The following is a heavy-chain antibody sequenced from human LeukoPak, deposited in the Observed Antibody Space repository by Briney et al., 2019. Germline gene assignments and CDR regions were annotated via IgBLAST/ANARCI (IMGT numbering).Heavy chain of an antibody. V-gene: IGHV3-48*03. Sequence: PGGSLRFSCAASGFTFSNYEMNWVRQARGKGLEWVSYISSSGSTIYYADSVKGRFTISRDNAKNSLYLQMKSLRAEDTAVYYCARDIRYSTSWALDYWGQGTLVTVSS. CDR3: ARDIRYSTSWALDY. CDR2: ISSSGSTI. CDR1: GFTFSNYE. J-gene: IGHJ4*02. D-gene: IGHD6-13*01.